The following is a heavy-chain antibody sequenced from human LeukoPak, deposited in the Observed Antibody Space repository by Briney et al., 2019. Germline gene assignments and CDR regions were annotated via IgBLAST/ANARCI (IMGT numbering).Heavy chain of an antibody. CDR2: IYYSGST. V-gene: IGHV4-39*01. CDR1: GGSISSSSYY. Sequence: SETLSLTCTVSGGSISSSSYYWGWIRQPPGTGLEWIGSIYYSGSTYYNPSLKSRVTISVDTSKNQFSLKLSSVTAADTAVYYCARTYYDFWSGYYRWFDPWGQGTLVTVSS. J-gene: IGHJ5*02. CDR3: ARTYYDFWSGYYRWFDP. D-gene: IGHD3-3*01.